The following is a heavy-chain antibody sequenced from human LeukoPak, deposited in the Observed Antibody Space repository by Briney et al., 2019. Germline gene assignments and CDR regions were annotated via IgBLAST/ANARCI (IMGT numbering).Heavy chain of an antibody. Sequence: SETLSLTCAVYGGSFSGYYWSWIRQPPGKGLEWIGEINHSGSTNYNPSLKSRVTISVDTSKNQFSLKLSSVTAADTAVYYCARAFASRAWFDPWGQGTLVTVSS. CDR1: GGSFSGYY. J-gene: IGHJ5*02. V-gene: IGHV4-34*01. CDR3: ARAFASRAWFDP. CDR2: INHSGST. D-gene: IGHD3-3*01.